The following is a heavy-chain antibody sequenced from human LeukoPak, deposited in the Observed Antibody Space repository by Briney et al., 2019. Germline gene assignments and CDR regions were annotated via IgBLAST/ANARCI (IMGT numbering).Heavy chain of an antibody. D-gene: IGHD3-3*02. CDR1: GFTFDDYG. J-gene: IGHJ4*02. Sequence: GGSLRLSCAASGFTFDDYGMSWVRQAPGKGLEWVSVIYSGGSTYYADSVKGRFTISRDNSKNTLYLQMNSLRAEDTAVYYCARDLAFEHFDYWGQGTLVTVSS. CDR2: IYSGGST. CDR3: ARDLAFEHFDY. V-gene: IGHV3-66*01.